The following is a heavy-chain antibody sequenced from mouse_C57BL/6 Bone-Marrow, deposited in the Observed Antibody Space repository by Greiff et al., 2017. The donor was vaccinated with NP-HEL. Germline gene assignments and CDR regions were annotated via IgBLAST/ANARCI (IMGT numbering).Heavy chain of an antibody. Sequence: EVKLMESGGDLVKPGGSLKLSCAASGFTFSSYGMSWVRQTPDKRLEWVATISSGGSYTYYPDSVKGRFTISRDNAKNTLYLQMSSLKSEDTAMYYCARHRGLHWFAYWGQGTLVTVSA. CDR2: ISSGGSYT. D-gene: IGHD2-4*01. V-gene: IGHV5-6*01. J-gene: IGHJ3*01. CDR1: GFTFSSYG. CDR3: ARHRGLHWFAY.